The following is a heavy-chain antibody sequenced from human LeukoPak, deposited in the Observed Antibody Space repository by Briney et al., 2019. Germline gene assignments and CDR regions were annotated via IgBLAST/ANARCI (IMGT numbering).Heavy chain of an antibody. CDR1: GFSFSSFW. CDR3: TRGGLYYFDY. Sequence: GSLRLSCAASGFSFSSFWMSWVRQAPGKGLQWVANIQQDGGEKNYVDSVKGRFTISRDNAKNSSFLQLNSLTAEDTAVYYCTRGGLYYFDYWGQGILVTVSS. V-gene: IGHV3-7*01. CDR2: IQQDGGEK. J-gene: IGHJ4*02.